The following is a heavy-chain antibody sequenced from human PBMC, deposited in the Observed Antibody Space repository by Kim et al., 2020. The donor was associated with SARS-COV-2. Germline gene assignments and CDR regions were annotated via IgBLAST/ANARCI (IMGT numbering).Heavy chain of an antibody. CDR3: ARDIEESVYDRNAY. V-gene: IGHV3-7*01. J-gene: IGHJ4*02. Sequence: GGSLRLSCAASGFTFSSVWMTWFRQAPGKGLEWVANINRDGGKENYVDSVKGRFTISRDNAKSSVFLQMYNLRAEDTAVFYCARDIEESVYDRNAYWGQGTVVTVSS. D-gene: IGHD3-22*01. CDR2: INRDGGKE. CDR1: GFTFSSVW.